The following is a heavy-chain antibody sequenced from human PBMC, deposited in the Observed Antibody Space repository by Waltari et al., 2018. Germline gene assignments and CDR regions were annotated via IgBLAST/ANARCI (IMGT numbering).Heavy chain of an antibody. CDR1: GGSISSHY. V-gene: IGHV4-59*11. D-gene: IGHD5-12*01. Sequence: QVQLQASGPGLVKPSETLSLTCTVSGGSISSHYWSWIRQPPGKGLEWIGYIYYSGSTNYNPSLKSRVTISVDTSKNQFSLKLSSVTAADTAVYYCARGRDGYNFDYWGQGTLVTVSS. J-gene: IGHJ4*02. CDR2: IYYSGST. CDR3: ARGRDGYNFDY.